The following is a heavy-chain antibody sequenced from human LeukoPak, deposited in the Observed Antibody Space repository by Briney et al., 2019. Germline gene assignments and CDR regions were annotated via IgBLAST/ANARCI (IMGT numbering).Heavy chain of an antibody. V-gene: IGHV3-53*01. CDR3: ARDSDSGYGPFAS. D-gene: IGHD5-12*01. CDR2: IHSGGTT. CDR1: GFAVSNNY. Sequence: GGSLRLSCAASGFAVSNNYMSWVRQAPGKGLEWVSVIHSGGTTNYADSVQGRFTISRDNSKTTVYLHMNSLRAEDTAVYYCARDSDSGYGPFASWGQGTLVTVSS. J-gene: IGHJ4*02.